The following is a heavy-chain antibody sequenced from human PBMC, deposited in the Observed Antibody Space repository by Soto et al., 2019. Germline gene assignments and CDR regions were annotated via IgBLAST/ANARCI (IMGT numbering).Heavy chain of an antibody. CDR1: GFTFSSYA. Sequence: QVQLVESGGGVVQPGRSLRLSCAASGFTFSSYAMHWVRQAPGKGLEWVAVISYDGSNKYYADSVKGRFTISRDNSKNTLYLQLNSLRAEDTAVYYWARDKRDLRFVEWSYYFDYWGQGTLVTVSS. CDR2: ISYDGSNK. CDR3: ARDKRDLRFVEWSYYFDY. D-gene: IGHD3-3*01. V-gene: IGHV3-30-3*01. J-gene: IGHJ4*02.